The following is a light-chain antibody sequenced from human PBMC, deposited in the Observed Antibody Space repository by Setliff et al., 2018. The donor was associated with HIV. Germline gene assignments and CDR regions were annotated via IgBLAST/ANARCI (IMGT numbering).Light chain of an antibody. J-gene: IGLJ1*01. CDR3: ASYRSPATYV. CDR2: DVT. CDR1: SSDVGGYDF. V-gene: IGLV2-14*03. Sequence: QSVLTQPASVSGSPGQSITISCIGTSSDVGGYDFVSWYQQRPGKAPKLIILDVTERPSGVSHRFSGSKSGNTASLTISGLQTEDEADYFCASYRSPATYVFGIGTKVTVL.